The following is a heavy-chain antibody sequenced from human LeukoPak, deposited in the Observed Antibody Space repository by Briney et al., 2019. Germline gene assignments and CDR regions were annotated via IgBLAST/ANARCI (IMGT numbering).Heavy chain of an antibody. Sequence: GGSLRLSCAASGFTFSSNYMSWVRQAPGKGLEWVSVIYSGGSTYYADSVKGRFTISRDNSKNTLYLQMNSLRAEDTAVYYCARALGYYSGGSCYLVPEFDYWGQGTLVTVSS. CDR3: ARALGYYSGGSCYLVPEFDY. J-gene: IGHJ4*02. D-gene: IGHD2-15*01. CDR2: IYSGGST. V-gene: IGHV3-53*01. CDR1: GFTFSSNY.